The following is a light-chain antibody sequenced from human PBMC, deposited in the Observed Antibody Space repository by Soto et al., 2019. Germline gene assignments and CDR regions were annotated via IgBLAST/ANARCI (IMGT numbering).Light chain of an antibody. CDR1: SSNIGNNY. J-gene: IGLJ7*01. Sequence: QSVLTQPPSVSAAPGQKVTISCSGSSSNIGNNYVSWYQQLPGTAPKILIYDNNKRPSGSPDRFSGSKSGTSATLGITGLQTGDEADYYCGTWDSSLSAAVFGGGTQLTVL. CDR3: GTWDSSLSAAV. V-gene: IGLV1-51*01. CDR2: DNN.